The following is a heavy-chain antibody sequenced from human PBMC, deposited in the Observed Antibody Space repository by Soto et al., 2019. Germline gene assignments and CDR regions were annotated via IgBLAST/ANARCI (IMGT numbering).Heavy chain of an antibody. J-gene: IGHJ4*02. V-gene: IGHV4-30-4*01. D-gene: IGHD5-18*01. CDR3: ASNSYGYISYDY. Sequence: SETLSLTCTVFSGSISSGDYYWSWIRQPPGKGLEWIGYIYYSGSTYYNPSLKSRVTISVDTSKNQFSLKLSSVTAADTAVYYCASNSYGYISYDYWGQGTLVTVSS. CDR1: SGSISSGDYY. CDR2: IYYSGST.